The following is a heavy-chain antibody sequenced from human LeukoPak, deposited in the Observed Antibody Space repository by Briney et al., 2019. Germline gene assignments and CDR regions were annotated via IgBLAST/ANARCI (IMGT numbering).Heavy chain of an antibody. V-gene: IGHV3-23*01. D-gene: IGHD2-2*01. CDR1: GFTFSSYA. Sequence: GGSLRLSCAASGFTFSSYAMSWVRQAPGEGLEWVSAISGSGGSTYYADSVKGRFTISRDNSKNTLYLQMNSLRAEDTAVYYCAKLPRGYCSSTSCSYFDYWGQGTLVTVSS. CDR3: AKLPRGYCSSTSCSYFDY. CDR2: ISGSGGST. J-gene: IGHJ4*02.